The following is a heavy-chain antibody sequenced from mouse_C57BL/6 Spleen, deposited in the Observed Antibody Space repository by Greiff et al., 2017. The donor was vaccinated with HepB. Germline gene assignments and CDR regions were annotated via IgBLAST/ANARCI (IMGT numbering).Heavy chain of an antibody. J-gene: IGHJ4*01. CDR2: IWSGGST. Sequence: QVQLKQSGPGLVQPSQSLSITCTVSGFSLTSYGVHWVRQSPGKGLEWLGVIWSGGSTDYNAAFISRLSISKDNSKSQVFFKMNSLQADDTAIYYCARGRWGYAMDYWGQGTSVTVSS. CDR3: ARGRWGYAMDY. D-gene: IGHD1-1*02. CDR1: GFSLTSYG. V-gene: IGHV2-2*01.